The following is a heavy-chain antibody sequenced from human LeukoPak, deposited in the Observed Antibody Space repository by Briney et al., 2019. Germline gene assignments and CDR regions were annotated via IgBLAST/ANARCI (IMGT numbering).Heavy chain of an antibody. CDR2: INPNSGGT. V-gene: IGHV1-2*02. D-gene: IGHD3-16*02. CDR1: GYTFTGYY. J-gene: IGHJ4*02. CDR3: ARDYVWGSYREIDY. Sequence: ASVKVSCKAPGYTFTGYYMHWVRQAPGQGLEWMGWINPNSGGTNYAQKFQGRVTMTRDTSISTAYMELSRLRSDDTAVYYCARDYVWGSYREIDYWGQGTLVTVSS.